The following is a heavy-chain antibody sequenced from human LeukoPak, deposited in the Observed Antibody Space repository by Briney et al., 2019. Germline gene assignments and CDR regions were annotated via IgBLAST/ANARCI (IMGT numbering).Heavy chain of an antibody. Sequence: PSETLSLTCTVSGGSISSYYWSWIRQPAGKGLEWIGRIYTSGSTNYNPSLKSRVTISVDTSKNQFSLKLSSVTAADTAVYYCARISLTGYAPISGYFDYWGQGTLVTVSS. J-gene: IGHJ4*02. CDR2: IYTSGST. CDR1: GGSISSYY. V-gene: IGHV4-4*07. D-gene: IGHD3-9*01. CDR3: ARISLTGYAPISGYFDY.